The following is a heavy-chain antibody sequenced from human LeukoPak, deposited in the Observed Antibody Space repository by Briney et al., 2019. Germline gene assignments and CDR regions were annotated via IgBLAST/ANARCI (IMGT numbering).Heavy chain of an antibody. D-gene: IGHD2-15*01. CDR3: ARARLPQDIVVVVAVNAFDI. Sequence: ASVKVSCKASGYTFTSYGISWVRQAPGQGLEWMGWISAYNGNTNYAQKLQGRVTMTTDTSTSTAYMELRSLRSDDTAVYYCARARLPQDIVVVVAVNAFDIWGQGTMVTVSS. V-gene: IGHV1-18*01. CDR2: ISAYNGNT. J-gene: IGHJ3*02. CDR1: GYTFTSYG.